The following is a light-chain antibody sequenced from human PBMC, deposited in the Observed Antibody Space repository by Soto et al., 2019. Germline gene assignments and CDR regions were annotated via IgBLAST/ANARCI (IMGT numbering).Light chain of an antibody. Sequence: AIEMTQSPSSLSASVGDRVTITCRASQGIRNDLGWYQQKPGKAPKLLIYGASRLQSGVPSRFGGSGSCTDFTLTISSLQPEEFATYYCLQDNNYPITFGQGTRLEIK. CDR3: LQDNNYPIT. V-gene: IGKV1-6*01. CDR1: QGIRND. J-gene: IGKJ5*01. CDR2: GAS.